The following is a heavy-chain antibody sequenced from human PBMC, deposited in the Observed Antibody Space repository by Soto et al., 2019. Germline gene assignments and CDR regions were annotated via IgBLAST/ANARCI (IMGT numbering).Heavy chain of an antibody. Sequence: EVQLVESGGGLVQPGGSLRLSCAASGFTLSTYDMHWVRQATGKGLEWVAALSYAGDTYYPGSVKGRFTVSRESAKNSLYLKMNTLPAGKTPVYYVAKGPPPAPGYYYMAVWAKGPRSPSP. D-gene: IGHD3-10*01. V-gene: IGHV3-13*01. J-gene: IGHJ6*03. CDR2: LSYAGDT. CDR1: GFTLSTYD. CDR3: AKGPPPAPGYYYMAV.